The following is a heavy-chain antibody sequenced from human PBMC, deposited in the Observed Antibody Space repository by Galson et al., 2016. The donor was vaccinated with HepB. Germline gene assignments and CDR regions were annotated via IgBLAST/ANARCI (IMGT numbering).Heavy chain of an antibody. V-gene: IGHV3-7*03. CDR2: IKQDGSEK. CDR1: GFTFSTSW. J-gene: IGHJ4*02. CDR3: ARDRDFPDGHPDPFDC. D-gene: IGHD3-3*01. Sequence: SLRLSCAASGFTFSTSWMSWVRQAPGKGLEWVANIKQDGSEKHYADSVKGLFTISRDNANHSVYLQLNSLRAEDTAVYYCARDRDFPDGHPDPFDCWGQGTVVTVS.